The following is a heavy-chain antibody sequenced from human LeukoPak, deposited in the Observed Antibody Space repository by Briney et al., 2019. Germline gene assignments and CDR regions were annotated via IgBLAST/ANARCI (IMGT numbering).Heavy chain of an antibody. CDR1: VFTFTSYA. D-gene: IGHD3-22*01. Sequence: GGSLRLSCVASVFTFTSYAMSWVRQAPGKGLEWISAISADGRSTYHADSVKGRFTISSDISKKTLYLQMNSLRAEDTAVYYCAKVEGYSGYYPDFWGQGTLVTVSS. CDR2: ISADGRST. J-gene: IGHJ4*02. V-gene: IGHV3-23*01. CDR3: AKVEGYSGYYPDF.